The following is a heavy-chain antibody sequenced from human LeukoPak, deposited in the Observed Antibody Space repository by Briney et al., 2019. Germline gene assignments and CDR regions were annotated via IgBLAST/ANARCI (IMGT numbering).Heavy chain of an antibody. V-gene: IGHV1-46*01. CDR2: INPSGGST. CDR1: GYTFTSYY. Sequence: GASVKVSCKASGYTFTSYYMHWVRQAPGQGLEWMGIINPSGGSTSYAQKFQGRVTMTRDTSTSTVYMELSSLRSEDTAVYYCARGTPRYCSSTSCYDDYWGQGTLVTVSS. J-gene: IGHJ4*02. D-gene: IGHD2-2*01. CDR3: ARGTPRYCSSTSCYDDY.